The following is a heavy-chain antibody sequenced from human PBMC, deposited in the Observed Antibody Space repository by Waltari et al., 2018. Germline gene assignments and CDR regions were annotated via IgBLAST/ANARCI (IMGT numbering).Heavy chain of an antibody. CDR2: IYHSGST. D-gene: IGHD6-13*01. Sequence: QVQLQESGPGLVKPSETLSLTCAVSGYSISSGYYWGWIRQPPGKGLEWIGSIYHSGSTSHHPSLKSRVTISVDTSKHRFSLKLSSGTAADTAVYYCAREAIAAAGRFEPWGQGTLVTVSS. V-gene: IGHV4-38-2*02. CDR1: GYSISSGYY. J-gene: IGHJ5*02. CDR3: AREAIAAAGRFEP.